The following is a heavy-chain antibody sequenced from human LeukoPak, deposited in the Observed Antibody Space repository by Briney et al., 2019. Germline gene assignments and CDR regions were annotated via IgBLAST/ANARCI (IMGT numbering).Heavy chain of an antibody. CDR1: GGSISSYY. Sequence: PSETLSLTCTVSGGSISSYYWSWIRQPPGKGLEWIGYIYYSGSTNYNPSLKSRVTISVDTSKNQFSLKLSSVTAADTAVYYCARGAGSSGYWNYWGQGTLVTVSS. V-gene: IGHV4-59*08. J-gene: IGHJ4*02. D-gene: IGHD3-22*01. CDR2: IYYSGST. CDR3: ARGAGSSGYWNY.